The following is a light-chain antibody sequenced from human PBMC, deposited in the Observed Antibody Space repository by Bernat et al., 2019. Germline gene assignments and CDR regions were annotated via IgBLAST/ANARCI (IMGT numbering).Light chain of an antibody. Sequence: VTITCRESQSISSWLDWYQQKPGNAPKLLIYKESSLQSAVASRFSGSGSGTDFTLTISSLPSEDFATYYCQQYSSLPFTF. CDR2: KES. V-gene: IGKV1-12*01. J-gene: IGKJ4*02. CDR1: QSISSW. CDR3: QQYSSLPFT.